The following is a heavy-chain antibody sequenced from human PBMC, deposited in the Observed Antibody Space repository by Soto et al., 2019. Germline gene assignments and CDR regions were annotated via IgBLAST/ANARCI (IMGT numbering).Heavy chain of an antibody. J-gene: IGHJ6*02. V-gene: IGHV1-69*06. CDR3: ARDLNYYERTLGVVYYYGMHL. CDR1: GGTFSSYA. CDR2: IIPIFGTA. D-gene: IGHD3-22*01. Sequence: SVKVSCKASGGTFSSYAISWVRQAPGQGHEWMGGIIPIFGTANYAQKFQGRVTITADKSTSTAYMELSSLRSEDTAVYYCARDLNYYERTLGVVYYYGMHLWGQATTVTSP.